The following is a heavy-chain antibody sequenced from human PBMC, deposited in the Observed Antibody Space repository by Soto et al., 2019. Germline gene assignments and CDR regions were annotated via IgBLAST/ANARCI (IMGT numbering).Heavy chain of an antibody. CDR1: GFTFSNYG. CDR3: AKDAAVAFDI. CDR2: MSFDGSNE. Sequence: QVHLVESGGGVVQPGRSLRLSCAASGFTFSNYGMHWVRQAPGKGLEWLAVMSFDGSNEYYADSVQGRLTISRDNSKNTLYLQMNILRTEDTAVYHCAKDAAVAFDIWGQGTMVTVSS. V-gene: IGHV3-30*18. J-gene: IGHJ3*02. D-gene: IGHD2-15*01.